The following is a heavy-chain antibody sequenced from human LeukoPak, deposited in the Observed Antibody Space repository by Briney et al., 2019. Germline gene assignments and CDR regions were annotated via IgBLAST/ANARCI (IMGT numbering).Heavy chain of an antibody. D-gene: IGHD6-19*01. CDR3: ARDDSGWYWFMDY. Sequence: GASVKVSCKASGYTFTSYYMHWVRQAPGQGLEWMGIINPSGGSTSYAQKFQGRVTMTRDTSTSTVYMELSRLRSDDTAVYYCARDDSGWYWFMDYWGQGTLVTVSS. J-gene: IGHJ4*02. V-gene: IGHV1-46*01. CDR1: GYTFTSYY. CDR2: INPSGGST.